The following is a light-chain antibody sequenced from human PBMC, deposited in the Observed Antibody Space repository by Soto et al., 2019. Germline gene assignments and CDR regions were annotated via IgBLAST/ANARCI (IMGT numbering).Light chain of an antibody. CDR1: QSVSSNY. V-gene: IGKV3-20*01. Sequence: EIVLTQSPGTLSLSPGERATLSCRASQSVSSNYLAWYQQKSGQAPRLLIYGASSRATGIPDRFSGSGSGTDFTLTISRLEPADFAVYYCQQYGGSPRTFGQGPKVEIK. CDR2: GAS. J-gene: IGKJ1*01. CDR3: QQYGGSPRT.